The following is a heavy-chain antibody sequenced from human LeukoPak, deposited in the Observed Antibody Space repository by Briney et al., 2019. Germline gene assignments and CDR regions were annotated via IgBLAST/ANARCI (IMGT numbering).Heavy chain of an antibody. Sequence: GGSLRLSCAASGFTVDSNYLSWVRQAPGKGLEWVSTIYTGGNTYYAASVKGRFTISRDNAKRSLYLQIESLRDDDTAVYHCALSSIHKDYYFGMDVWGQGTTVTVSS. J-gene: IGHJ6*02. CDR3: ALSSIHKDYYFGMDV. V-gene: IGHV3-53*01. CDR1: GFTVDSNY. D-gene: IGHD2-2*01. CDR2: IYTGGNT.